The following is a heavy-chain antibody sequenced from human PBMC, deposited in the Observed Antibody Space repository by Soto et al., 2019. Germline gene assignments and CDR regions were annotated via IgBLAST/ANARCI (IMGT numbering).Heavy chain of an antibody. CDR3: ASEGYCRLVRCYVRAPHFSY. CDR1: GFTFSSYS. CDR2: ISSSSSYI. D-gene: IGHD2-15*01. J-gene: IGHJ4*02. V-gene: IGHV3-21*01. Sequence: EVQLVESGGGLVKPGGSLRLSCAASGFTFSSYSMNWVRQAPGKGLEGVSSISSSSSYIYHAHPVKGPFTTSRDNDKNPXYXXMHRLSAADTAVYYCASEGYCRLVRCYVRAPHFSYCGQGTLVTVSS.